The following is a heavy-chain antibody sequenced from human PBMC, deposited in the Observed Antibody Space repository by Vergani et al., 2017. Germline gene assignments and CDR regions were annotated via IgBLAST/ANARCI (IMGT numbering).Heavy chain of an antibody. J-gene: IGHJ4*02. CDR2: VSFRGDT. CDR3: ARSRIYDGAGSPDY. V-gene: IGHV4-59*02. D-gene: IGHD3-10*01. CDR1: GASVNSYY. Sequence: QVKLQESGPGLVKPSETLSLTCTVSGASVNSYYWSWFRQPPGKGLGWMGYVSFRGDTLYDPSVKGRMTISLNTSSNQFSLYLTSVTAAATAVYYCARSRIYDGAGSPDYRGQGTLVT.